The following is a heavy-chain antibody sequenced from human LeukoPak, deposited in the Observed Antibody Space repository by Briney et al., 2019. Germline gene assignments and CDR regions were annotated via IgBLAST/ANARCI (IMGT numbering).Heavy chain of an antibody. CDR2: ILRITEGGTT. J-gene: IGHJ4*02. CDR3: ATDSNWGFFD. D-gene: IGHD7-27*01. V-gene: IGHV3-15*01. CDR1: GITFNDVW. Sequence: GGSLRLSCAASGITFNDVWMSWVRQAPGKGLEWVGRILRITEGGTTDYAAPVKGRFTISRDDSKTTLYLQMNSLKTEDTAVYYCATDSNWGFFDWGQGTLVTVSP.